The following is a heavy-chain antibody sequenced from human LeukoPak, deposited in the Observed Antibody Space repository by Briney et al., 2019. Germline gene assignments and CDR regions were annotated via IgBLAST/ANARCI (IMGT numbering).Heavy chain of an antibody. D-gene: IGHD1-26*01. Sequence: ASVKVSCKASGYTFTSYAMHWVRQAPGQRLEWMGWINAGNGNTKYSQKFQGRVTITRDTSASTAHMELSSLRSEDTAVYYCARGVGPVAALRVFDYWGQGTLVTVSS. V-gene: IGHV1-3*01. CDR1: GYTFTSYA. CDR2: INAGNGNT. J-gene: IGHJ4*02. CDR3: ARGVGPVAALRVFDY.